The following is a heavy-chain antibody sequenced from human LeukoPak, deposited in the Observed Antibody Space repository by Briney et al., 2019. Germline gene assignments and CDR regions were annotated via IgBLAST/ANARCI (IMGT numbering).Heavy chain of an antibody. J-gene: IGHJ4*02. D-gene: IGHD1-26*01. CDR2: INGGGGST. CDR1: GFTFSNFA. V-gene: IGHV3-23*01. Sequence: GGSLRLSCAASGFTFSNFAMSWVRQAPGKGLEWVSAINGGGGSTYYADSVKGRFTISRDNAKNTLYLQMNSLRAEDTAIYYCAKDSPFIGPYWGQGTPVTVSS. CDR3: AKDSPFIGPY.